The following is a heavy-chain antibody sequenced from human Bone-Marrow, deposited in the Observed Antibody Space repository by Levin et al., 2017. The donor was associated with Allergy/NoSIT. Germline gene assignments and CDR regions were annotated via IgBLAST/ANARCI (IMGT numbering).Heavy chain of an antibody. J-gene: IGHJ1*01. V-gene: IGHV3-49*04. D-gene: IGHD2-2*01. CDR2: IKTKPYGETT. Sequence: GGSLRLSCTVSGFTFDNFAMTWVRQAPGKGLEWVGFIKTKPYGETTEYAASVKGRFTISKDDSKRIAYLQMNSLTTEDTAVYYCTRIYCSSSSCYAVFFQHWGQGTLVTVSS. CDR3: TRIYCSSSSCYAVFFQH. CDR1: GFTFDNFA.